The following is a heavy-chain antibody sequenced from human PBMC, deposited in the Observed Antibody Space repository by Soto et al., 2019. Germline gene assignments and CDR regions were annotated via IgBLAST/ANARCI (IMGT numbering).Heavy chain of an antibody. V-gene: IGHV4-61*05. CDR2: IYYSGST. D-gene: IGHD3-3*01. J-gene: IGHJ6*02. CDR3: ARAVNYDFWSGPTIGMDV. Sequence: SETLSLTCTVSGGSISSSSYYWGWNRQPPGKGLEWIGYIYYSGSTNYNPSLKSRVTISVDTSKNQFSLKLSSVTAADTAVYYCARAVNYDFWSGPTIGMDVWGQGTTVTVSS. CDR1: GGSISSSSYY.